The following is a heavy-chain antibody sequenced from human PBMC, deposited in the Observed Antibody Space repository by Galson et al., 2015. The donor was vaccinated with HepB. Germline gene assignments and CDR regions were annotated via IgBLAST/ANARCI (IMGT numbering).Heavy chain of an antibody. CDR3: ATRLAVADFDY. J-gene: IGHJ4*02. Sequence: SLRLSCAASGFTVSSNYMSWVRQAPGKGLEWVSVIYSGGSTYYADSVKGRFTISRDNSKNTLYLQMNSLRVEDTAVYYCATRLAVADFDYWGQGTLVTVSP. V-gene: IGHV3-66*04. CDR2: IYSGGST. D-gene: IGHD6-19*01. CDR1: GFTVSSNY.